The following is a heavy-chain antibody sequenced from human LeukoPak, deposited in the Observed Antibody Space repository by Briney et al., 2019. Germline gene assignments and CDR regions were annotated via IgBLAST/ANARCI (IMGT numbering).Heavy chain of an antibody. Sequence: GGSLTLSCAASGFTFSHYAMSWVRQAPGKGLEWVSGISGSGGSTYYADSVRGRFTISRDNSKDTLYLQVSSLRAEDTAVYYCAKGVYSTSWWSVDYWGQGTLVTVSS. D-gene: IGHD2-2*01. CDR2: ISGSGGST. CDR1: GFTFSHYA. J-gene: IGHJ4*02. V-gene: IGHV3-23*01. CDR3: AKGVYSTSWWSVDY.